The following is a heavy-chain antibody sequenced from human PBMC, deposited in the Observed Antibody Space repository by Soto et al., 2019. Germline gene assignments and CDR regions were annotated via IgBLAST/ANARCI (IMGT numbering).Heavy chain of an antibody. CDR1: GGSISSGGYY. CDR2: IYYSGST. CDR3: ARGNMITFRDVIGMDV. V-gene: IGHV4-31*03. D-gene: IGHD3-16*01. Sequence: SETLSLTCTVSGGSISSGGYYWSWIRQHPGKGLEWIGYIYYSGSTYYNPSLKSRVTISVDTSKNQFSLKLSSVTAADTAVYYCARGNMITFRDVIGMDVWGQGTTVTVSS. J-gene: IGHJ6*02.